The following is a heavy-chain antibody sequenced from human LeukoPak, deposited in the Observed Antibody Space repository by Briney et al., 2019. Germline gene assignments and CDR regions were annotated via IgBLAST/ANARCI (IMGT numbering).Heavy chain of an antibody. V-gene: IGHV1-2*02. CDR3: ARLYSGYGNYYYYMDV. CDR1: GYTFTGYY. Sequence: ASVKVSCKAFGYTFTGYYMHWVRQAPGQGLEWMGWINPNSGGTNYAQKFQGRVTMTGDTSISTAYMELSSLRSDDTAVYYCARLYSGYGNYYYYMDVWGKGTTVTVSS. CDR2: INPNSGGT. J-gene: IGHJ6*03. D-gene: IGHD5-12*01.